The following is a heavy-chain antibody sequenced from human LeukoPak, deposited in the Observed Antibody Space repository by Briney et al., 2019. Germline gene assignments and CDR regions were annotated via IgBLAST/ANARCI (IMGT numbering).Heavy chain of an antibody. Sequence: GGSLRLSCAASGLTFSNYAMHWVRQAPGKGLEYVSAISSNGGSTYYANSVKGRFTISRDNSKNTLYLQMGSLRAEDMAVYYCARLYSSSWYDAFDIWGQGTMVTVSS. J-gene: IGHJ3*02. CDR2: ISSNGGST. D-gene: IGHD6-13*01. V-gene: IGHV3-64*01. CDR1: GLTFSNYA. CDR3: ARLYSSSWYDAFDI.